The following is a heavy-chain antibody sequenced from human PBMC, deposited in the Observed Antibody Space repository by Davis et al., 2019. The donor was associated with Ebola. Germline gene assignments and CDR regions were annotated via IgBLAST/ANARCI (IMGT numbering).Heavy chain of an antibody. V-gene: IGHV5-51*01. CDR1: DYTFTHYW. Sequence: GESLKISCRGSDYTFTHYWIAWVRQMPGKGLEWMGIIYPRDSDTRYSPSFQGQVTISADKSTNTAYLQWSSLKASDTAMYYCASCPYYYYGMDVWGQGTTVTVSS. J-gene: IGHJ6*02. CDR2: IYPRDSDT. CDR3: ASCPYYYYGMDV.